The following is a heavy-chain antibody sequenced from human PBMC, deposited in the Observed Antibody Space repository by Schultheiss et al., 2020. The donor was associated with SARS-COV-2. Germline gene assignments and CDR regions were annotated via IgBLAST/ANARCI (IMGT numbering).Heavy chain of an antibody. D-gene: IGHD2-15*01. J-gene: IGHJ6*02. CDR3: ARDAEDIVVVVAKDYYYYGMDV. V-gene: IGHV1-18*04. CDR1: GYTFTSYG. CDR2: ISAYNGNT. Sequence: ASVKVSCKASGYTFTSYGISWVRQAPGQGLEWMGWISAYNGNTNYAQKLQGRVTMTTDTSTSTAYMELRSLRSDDTAVYYCARDAEDIVVVVAKDYYYYGMDVWGQGTTVTVSS.